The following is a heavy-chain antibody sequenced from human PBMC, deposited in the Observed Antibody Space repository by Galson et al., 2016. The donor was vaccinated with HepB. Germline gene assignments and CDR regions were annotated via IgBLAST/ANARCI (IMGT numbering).Heavy chain of an antibody. CDR3: ARVVYLYNGMDV. CDR2: ISGSRGST. CDR1: GFTFSSYA. D-gene: IGHD2-15*01. J-gene: IGHJ6*02. Sequence: SLRLSCAASGFTFSSYAMSWVRQAPGKGLEWVSAISGSRGSTYYADSVKGRFTISRDNSKNTLYPQMNSLRAEDTAVYYCARVVYLYNGMDVWGQGTTVTVSS. V-gene: IGHV3-23*01.